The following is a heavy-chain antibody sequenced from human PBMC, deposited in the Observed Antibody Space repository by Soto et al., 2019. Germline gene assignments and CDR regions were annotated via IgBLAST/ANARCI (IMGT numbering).Heavy chain of an antibody. CDR2: ITNSGGST. J-gene: IGHJ1*01. D-gene: IGHD2-21*01. CDR1: GFTFRSYG. Sequence: EVQLLESGGGLVQPGGSLRLSCAASGFTFRSYGMAWVRQAPGKGLEWVASITNSGGSTYYADSVKGRFSISRDKSQSTVYLEVSALGPEYTAVYYCAKCSASDCRREYFQFGDQCTQVTVSS. CDR3: AKCSASDCRREYFQF. V-gene: IGHV3-23*01.